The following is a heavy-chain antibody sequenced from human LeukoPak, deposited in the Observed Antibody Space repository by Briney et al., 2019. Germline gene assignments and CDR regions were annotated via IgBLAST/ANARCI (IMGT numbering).Heavy chain of an antibody. D-gene: IGHD6-19*01. V-gene: IGHV3-48*01. J-gene: IGHJ4*02. Sequence: GGSLRLSCAASGFTFSSYSMNGVRQAPGKGLEWVSYISNSGSTTYYADSVKGRFTISRDNAKNSLYLQMNSLRVEDTAVYYCARGGAAVARGEYWGQGTLVTVSS. CDR2: ISNSGSTT. CDR1: GFTFSSYS. CDR3: ARGGAAVARGEY.